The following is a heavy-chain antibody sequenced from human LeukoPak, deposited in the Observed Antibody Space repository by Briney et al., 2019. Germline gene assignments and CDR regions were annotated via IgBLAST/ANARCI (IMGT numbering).Heavy chain of an antibody. Sequence: SETLSLTCTVSGGSISSYYWSWIRQPAGKGLEWIGRIYTSGSTNYNPSLKSRVTMSVDTSKNQFSLKLSSVTAADTAVYYCARLYYYDSSGYLYYFDYWGQGTLVTVSS. J-gene: IGHJ4*02. CDR1: GGSISSYY. V-gene: IGHV4-4*07. D-gene: IGHD3-22*01. CDR2: IYTSGST. CDR3: ARLYYYDSSGYLYYFDY.